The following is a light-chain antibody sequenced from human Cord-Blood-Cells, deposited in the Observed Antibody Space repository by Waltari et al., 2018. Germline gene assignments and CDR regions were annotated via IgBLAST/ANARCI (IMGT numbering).Light chain of an antibody. CDR2: AAS. CDR3: QQSYSTPYT. CDR1: QSISSY. Sequence: VGDRVTITCRASQSISSYLNWYQQKPGKAPKLLIYAASSLQSGVPSRFSGSGSGTDFTLTISSLQPEDFATYYCQQSYSTPYTFVQGTKLEIK. J-gene: IGKJ2*01. V-gene: IGKV1-39*01.